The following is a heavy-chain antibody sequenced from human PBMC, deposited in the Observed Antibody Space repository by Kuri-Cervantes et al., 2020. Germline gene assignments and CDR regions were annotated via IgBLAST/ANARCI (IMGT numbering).Heavy chain of an antibody. D-gene: IGHD3-16*01. CDR2: ISGSSSYI. Sequence: GGPRRLSGIASDFTFSIYTMTWVRQAPGKGLEWVSSISGSSSYIYYADSVKGRFTISRDNAKNSLYLQMNSLRAEETAVYYCARGGSHGAFDIWGQGTMVTVSS. CDR1: DFTFSIYT. J-gene: IGHJ3*02. V-gene: IGHV3-21*03. CDR3: ARGGSHGAFDI.